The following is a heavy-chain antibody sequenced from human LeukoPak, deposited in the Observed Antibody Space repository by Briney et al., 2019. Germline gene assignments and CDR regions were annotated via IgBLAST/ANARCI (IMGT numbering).Heavy chain of an antibody. CDR1: AYIFGGYA. CDR2: INTGNGNT. Sequence: ASVKVSCKASAYIFGGYALHWVRQAPGQGLEWMGWINTGNGNTKYSQKFQGRVTLTRDTSAKIAYMEVTSLRSEDTAVYYCATRSASSYGGVFDFWGQGSLVTVSS. D-gene: IGHD3-16*01. J-gene: IGHJ4*02. CDR3: ATRSASSYGGVFDF. V-gene: IGHV1-3*04.